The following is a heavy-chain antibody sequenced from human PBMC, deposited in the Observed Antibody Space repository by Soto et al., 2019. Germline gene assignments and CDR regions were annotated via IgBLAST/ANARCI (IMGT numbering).Heavy chain of an antibody. CDR3: ARAYDILTGYYEPWFDP. D-gene: IGHD3-9*01. V-gene: IGHV4-59*01. J-gene: IGHJ5*02. CDR2: IYYSGST. Sequence: SETLSLTCTVSGGSISSYYWSWIRQPPGKGLEWIGYIYYSGSTNYNPSLKSRVTISADTSKNQFSLKLSSVTAADTAVYYCARAYDILTGYYEPWFDPWGQGTLVTVSS. CDR1: GGSISSYY.